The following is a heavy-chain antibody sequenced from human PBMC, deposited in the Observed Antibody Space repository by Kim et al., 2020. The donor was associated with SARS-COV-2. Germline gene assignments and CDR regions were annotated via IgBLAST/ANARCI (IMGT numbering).Heavy chain of an antibody. CDR3: AGVERPEGVVYDFWGGYYTEWFDP. J-gene: IGHJ5*02. CDR2: IYYSGST. D-gene: IGHD3-3*01. V-gene: IGHV4-59*13. Sequence: SETLSLTCTVSGGSISSYYWSWIRQPPGKGLEWIGYIYYSGSTNYNPSLKSRVTISVDTSKNQFSLKLSSVTAADTAVYYCAGVERPEGVVYDFWGGYYTEWFDPWGQGTLVTVSS. CDR1: GGSISSYY.